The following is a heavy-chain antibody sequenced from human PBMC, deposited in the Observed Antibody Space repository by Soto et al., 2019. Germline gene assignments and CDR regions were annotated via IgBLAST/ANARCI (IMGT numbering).Heavy chain of an antibody. CDR1: GYTFTGYY. D-gene: IGHD3-3*01. CDR2: INPNSGGT. J-gene: IGHJ4*02. V-gene: IGHV1-2*04. CDR3: AREVAITTRGRTVKKATSHFDY. Sequence: GASVKVSCKASGYTFTGYYMHWVRQAPGQGLEWMGWINPNSGGTNYAQKFQGWVTMTRDTSISTAYMELSRLRSDDTAVYYCAREVAITTRGRTVKKATSHFDYWGQGTLVTVSS.